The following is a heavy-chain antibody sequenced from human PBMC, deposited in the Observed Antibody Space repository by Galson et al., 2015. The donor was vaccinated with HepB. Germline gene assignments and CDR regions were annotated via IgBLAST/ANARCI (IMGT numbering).Heavy chain of an antibody. CDR1: GYTFTNYA. CDR3: ARGVLWFGSYYYYYYGMDV. V-gene: IGHV7-4-1*02. J-gene: IGHJ6*02. CDR2: INTNTGNP. Sequence: SVKVSCKASGYTFTNYAMNWVRQAPGQGLEWMGWINTNTGNPKYAQGFTGRVVLSLDTSVSTAYLQISSLKAEDTAVYYCARGVLWFGSYYYYYYGMDVWAQATAVTVSS. D-gene: IGHD3-10*01.